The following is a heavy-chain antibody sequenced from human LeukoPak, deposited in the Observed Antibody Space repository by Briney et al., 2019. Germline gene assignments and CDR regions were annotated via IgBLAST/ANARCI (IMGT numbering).Heavy chain of an antibody. J-gene: IGHJ4*02. V-gene: IGHV3-7*01. CDR3: ATRNIFEY. CDR1: GFTFSGQL. CDR2: INYVGSEK. Sequence: GGSLRLSCTVSGFTFSGQLMNWVRQAPAKGRDWVATINYVGSEKAYVDSVEGRFTISRDNSKDSLFLQMDSLRAKDTAVYYCATRNIFEYWGQGTLVTVSS.